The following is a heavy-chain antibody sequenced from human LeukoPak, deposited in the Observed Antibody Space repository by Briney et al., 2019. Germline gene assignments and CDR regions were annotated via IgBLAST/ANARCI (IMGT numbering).Heavy chain of an antibody. V-gene: IGHV3-23*01. CDR3: AKDARGSSWYHPAPFDY. Sequence: GGSPRLSCAASGFTFSSYAMSWVRQAPGKGLEWVSATSGSGGSTYYADSVKGRFTISRDNSKNTLYLQMNSLRAEDTAVYYCAKDARGSSWYHPAPFDYWGQGTLVTVSS. CDR2: TSGSGGST. J-gene: IGHJ4*02. D-gene: IGHD6-13*01. CDR1: GFTFSSYA.